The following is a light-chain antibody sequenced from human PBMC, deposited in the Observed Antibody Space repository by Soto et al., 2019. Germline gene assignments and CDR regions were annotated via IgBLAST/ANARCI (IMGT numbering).Light chain of an antibody. Sequence: SYELTQPPSVSVSPGQTASITCSGDKLGDKYACWYQQKPGQSPVLVIYQDSQRPSGIPERFSGSNSGNTATLTISGAQAMDEADYYCQACDSSVVFGGGTKLTVL. CDR3: QACDSSVV. CDR1: KLGDKY. CDR2: QDS. V-gene: IGLV3-1*01. J-gene: IGLJ2*01.